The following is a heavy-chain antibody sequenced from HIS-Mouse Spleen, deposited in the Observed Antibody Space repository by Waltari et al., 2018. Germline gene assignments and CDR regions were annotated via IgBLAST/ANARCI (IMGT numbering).Heavy chain of an antibody. CDR2: IWYDGSNK. V-gene: IGHV3-33*01. CDR3: VPGYPGSSYFDY. Sequence: QVQLVESGGGVVQPGRSLRLSCAASGFTFSSYGMPWVRKAPGKGLEWVAVIWYDGSNKYYADSVKGRFTISRDNSKNTLYLQMNSLRAEDTAVYYCVPGYPGSSYFDYWGQGTLVTVSS. CDR1: GFTFSSYG. J-gene: IGHJ4*02. D-gene: IGHD6-6*01.